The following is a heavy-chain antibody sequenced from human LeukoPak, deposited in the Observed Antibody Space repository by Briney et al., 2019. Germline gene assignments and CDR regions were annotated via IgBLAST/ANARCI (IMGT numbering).Heavy chain of an antibody. V-gene: IGHV3-21*01. D-gene: IGHD3-9*01. Sequence: PGGSLRLSCAASGFTFSSYSMNWVRQAPGKGLEWVSSISSSSSYIYYADSVKGRFTISRDNAKNSLYLQMNSLRAEDTAVYYCARDLDLGRYFDWLFIHYFDYWGQGTLVTVSS. J-gene: IGHJ4*02. CDR1: GFTFSSYS. CDR3: ARDLDLGRYFDWLFIHYFDY. CDR2: ISSSSSYI.